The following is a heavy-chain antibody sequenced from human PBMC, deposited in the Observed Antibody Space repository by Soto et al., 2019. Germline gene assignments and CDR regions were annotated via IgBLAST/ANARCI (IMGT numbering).Heavy chain of an antibody. Sequence: SETLSLTCTVSGGSISSYYWSWIRQPPGKGLEWIGYIYYSGSTNYNPSLKSRVTISVDTSKNQFSLKLSSVTAADTAVYYCGSTLDYYDSSGYYFDYWGQGTLVTVSS. J-gene: IGHJ4*02. CDR3: GSTLDYYDSSGYYFDY. V-gene: IGHV4-59*08. CDR2: IYYSGST. CDR1: GGSISSYY. D-gene: IGHD3-22*01.